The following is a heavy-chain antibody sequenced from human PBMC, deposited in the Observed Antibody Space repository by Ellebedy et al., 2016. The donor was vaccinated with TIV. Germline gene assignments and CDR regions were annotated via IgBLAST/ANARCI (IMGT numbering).Heavy chain of an antibody. CDR3: ARIQSGGDCYSHAFDI. CDR1: GFSLSTSGMC. J-gene: IGHJ3*02. Sequence: SGPTLVKPTQTLTLTCTFSGFSLSTSGMCVSWIRQPPGKALEWLARIDWDDDKYYSTSLKTRLTISKDTSKNQVVLTMTNMDPVDTATYYCARIQSGGDCYSHAFDIWGQGTMVTVSS. CDR2: IDWDDDK. V-gene: IGHV2-70*11. D-gene: IGHD2-21*02.